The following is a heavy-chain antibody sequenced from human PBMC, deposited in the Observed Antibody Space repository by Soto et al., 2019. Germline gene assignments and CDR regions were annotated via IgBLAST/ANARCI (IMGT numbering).Heavy chain of an antibody. CDR2: IYSGGCT. D-gene: IGHD6-6*01. CDR1: GLSVSSSD. Sequence: EVHLVETGGGLIQPGGSLRLSCAASGLSVSSSDMSWVRQASGKGLEGVSVIYSGGCTHDADSVKGRFTISRDNSKNTVHLQMNSLRVDDTAVYFCSTSSRNEYHFAMDAWGQGTTVIVSS. V-gene: IGHV3-53*02. CDR3: STSSRNEYHFAMDA. J-gene: IGHJ6*02.